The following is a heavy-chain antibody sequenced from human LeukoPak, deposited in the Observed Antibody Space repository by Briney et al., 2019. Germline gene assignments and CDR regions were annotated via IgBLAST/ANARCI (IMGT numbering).Heavy chain of an antibody. J-gene: IGHJ3*01. Sequence: PGGSLRLSCAASGFTFSSYSMNWVRQAPGKGLEWVSVIHSGGTAYYADSVKGRFTISRDNSKNTLFLQLNSLRPEDTALYYCARGGLGGEALEVWGQGTMVTVSS. CDR2: IHSGGTA. V-gene: IGHV3-66*02. CDR3: ARGGLGGEALEV. D-gene: IGHD3-10*01. CDR1: GFTFSSYS.